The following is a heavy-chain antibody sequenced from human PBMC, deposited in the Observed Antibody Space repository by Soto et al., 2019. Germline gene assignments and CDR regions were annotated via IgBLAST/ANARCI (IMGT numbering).Heavy chain of an antibody. CDR3: ARHRFNYYDDTVYYYLDY. Sequence: QVQLVQSAAEVKKPGASVKVSCKASGYSFTSYGISWVRQAPGQGPEWMGWISGHNGNTNHPQSLQGRVTMTTDTFRNTAYMELRSLRSDDTAVYYCARHRFNYYDDTVYYYLDYWGQGTLVTVSS. CDR1: GYSFTSYG. CDR2: ISGHNGNT. J-gene: IGHJ4*02. V-gene: IGHV1-18*04. D-gene: IGHD3-22*01.